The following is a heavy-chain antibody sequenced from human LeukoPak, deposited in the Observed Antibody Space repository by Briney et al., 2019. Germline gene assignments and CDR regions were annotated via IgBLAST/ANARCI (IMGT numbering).Heavy chain of an antibody. D-gene: IGHD2-2*01. CDR1: GGSFSGYY. Sequence: SETLSLTCAVYGGSFSGYYWSWIRQPPGKGLEWIGEINHSRSTNYNPSLKSRVTISVDTSKNQFSLKLSSVTAADTAVYYCARDFLGYCSSTSCYAWDYWGQGTLVTVSS. V-gene: IGHV4-34*01. CDR3: ARDFLGYCSSTSCYAWDY. CDR2: INHSRST. J-gene: IGHJ4*02.